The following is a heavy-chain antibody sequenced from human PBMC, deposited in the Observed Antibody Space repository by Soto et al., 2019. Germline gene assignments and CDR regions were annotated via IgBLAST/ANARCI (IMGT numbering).Heavy chain of an antibody. CDR2: VDYSGST. D-gene: IGHD4-17*01. Sequence: PSETLSLTCTVSGGSISSSGFSWGWIRQPPGKGLEWIGSVDYSGSTHYNPSLRSRVTISVDTSKNQFSLKLSSVTAADTAVYYCAIGDYLTYFDSWGQGTLVTVSS. J-gene: IGHJ4*02. CDR1: GGSISSSGFS. CDR3: AIGDYLTYFDS. V-gene: IGHV4-39*01.